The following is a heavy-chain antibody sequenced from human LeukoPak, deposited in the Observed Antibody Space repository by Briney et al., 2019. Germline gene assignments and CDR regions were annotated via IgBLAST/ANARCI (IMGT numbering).Heavy chain of an antibody. CDR1: GFIFSGYS. CDR3: ATYYYASGSSD. CDR2: ISTHSTYT. Sequence: GGSLRLSCAASGFIFSGYSMSWIRQAPGKGLEWVSYISTHSTYTHYADSVRGRFTISRDNAKNSLYLQMNSLRAEDTAVYYCATYYYASGSSDWGQGTLVTVSS. D-gene: IGHD3-10*01. V-gene: IGHV3-11*03. J-gene: IGHJ4*02.